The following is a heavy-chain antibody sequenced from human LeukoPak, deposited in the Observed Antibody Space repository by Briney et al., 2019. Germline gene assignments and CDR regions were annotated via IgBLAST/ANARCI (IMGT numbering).Heavy chain of an antibody. Sequence: SETLSLTCAVYGGSFSGYYWSWIRQPPGKGLEWIGYIYYSGSTNYNPSLKSRVTMSVDTSKNQFSLELSSVTAADTAVYYCAKDAGYSYGQGFDPWGQGTLITVSS. CDR1: GGSFSGYY. J-gene: IGHJ5*02. V-gene: IGHV4-59*01. CDR2: IYYSGST. CDR3: AKDAGYSYGQGFDP. D-gene: IGHD5-18*01.